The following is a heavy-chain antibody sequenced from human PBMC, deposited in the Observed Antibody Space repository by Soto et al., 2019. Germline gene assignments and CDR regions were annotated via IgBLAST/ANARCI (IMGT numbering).Heavy chain of an antibody. CDR2: IIPIFGTA. CDR1: GGTFSSYA. Sequence: SVKVSCKASGGTFSSYAISWVRQAPGQGLEWMGGIIPIFGTANYAQKFQGRVTITADESTSTAYMELSSLRSEDTAVYYCANYDSSGYYYGYYYGMDVWGQGTTVTVSS. D-gene: IGHD3-22*01. J-gene: IGHJ6*02. CDR3: ANYDSSGYYYGYYYGMDV. V-gene: IGHV1-69*13.